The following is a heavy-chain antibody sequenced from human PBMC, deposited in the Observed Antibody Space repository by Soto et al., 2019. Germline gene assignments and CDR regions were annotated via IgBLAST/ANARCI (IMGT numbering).Heavy chain of an antibody. D-gene: IGHD3-3*01. Sequence: GGSLRLSCAASGFTFSSYAMHWVRQAPGKGLERVAVISYDGSNKYYADSVKGRFTISRDNSKNTLYLQLNSLRAEDTAVYYCARDKRDLRFLAWSSYFDYWGQGTLVPVSS. J-gene: IGHJ4*02. V-gene: IGHV3-30-3*01. CDR1: GFTFSSYA. CDR3: ARDKRDLRFLAWSSYFDY. CDR2: ISYDGSNK.